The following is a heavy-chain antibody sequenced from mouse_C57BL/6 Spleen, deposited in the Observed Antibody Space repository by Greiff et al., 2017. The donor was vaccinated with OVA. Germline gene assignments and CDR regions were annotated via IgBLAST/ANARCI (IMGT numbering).Heavy chain of an antibody. Sequence: VQLKQPGTELVKPGASVKLSCKASGYTFTSYWMHWVKQRPGQGLEWIGNINPSNGGTNYNEKFKSKATLTVDKSSSTAYMQLSSLTSEDSAVYYCARTWERDWYFDVWGTGTTVTVSS. V-gene: IGHV1-53*01. CDR2: INPSNGGT. J-gene: IGHJ1*03. CDR1: GYTFTSYW. CDR3: ARTWERDWYFDV. D-gene: IGHD4-1*01.